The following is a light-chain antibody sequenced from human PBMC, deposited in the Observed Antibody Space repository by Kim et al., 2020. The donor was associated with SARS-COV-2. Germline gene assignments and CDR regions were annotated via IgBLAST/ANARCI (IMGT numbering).Light chain of an antibody. V-gene: IGLV3-1*01. CDR2: HDT. CDR3: QAWDSSVI. J-gene: IGLJ2*01. CDR1: DMGDKY. Sequence: SYELTQPPSVSVSPGQTATITCSGNDMGDKYASWYQHKTGQSPVLVIYHDTKRPSGIPERFSGSNSGSTATLTISGTQAIDEADYYCQAWDSSVIFGGG.